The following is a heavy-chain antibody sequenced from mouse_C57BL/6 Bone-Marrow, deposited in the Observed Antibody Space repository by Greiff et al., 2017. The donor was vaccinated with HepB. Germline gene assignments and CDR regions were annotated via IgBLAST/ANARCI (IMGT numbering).Heavy chain of an antibody. Sequence: QVQLQQSGAELARPGASVKLSCKASGYTFTSYGISWVKQRTGQGLEWIGEIYPRSGNTYYNEKFKGKATLTADKSSSTAYMELRSLTSEDSAVYFCARSVTSGVATDVYYYAMDYWGQGTSVTVSS. D-gene: IGHD1-1*01. CDR1: GYTFTSYG. V-gene: IGHV1-81*01. CDR2: IYPRSGNT. J-gene: IGHJ4*01. CDR3: ARSVTSGVATDVYYYAMDY.